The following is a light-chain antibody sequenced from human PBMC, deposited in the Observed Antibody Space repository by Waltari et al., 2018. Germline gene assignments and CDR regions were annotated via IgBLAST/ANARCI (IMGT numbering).Light chain of an antibody. Sequence: EIVMTQSPATLSVSPGERATLSCRASQSVSSNLAWYQQKPGQAPRLLIYGASTRAPGIPARVRCSGSGTEVTLTISSLQAEDFAVYYCQQYNNWPRTFGQGTKVEIK. V-gene: IGKV3-15*01. CDR1: QSVSSN. CDR2: GAS. J-gene: IGKJ1*01. CDR3: QQYNNWPRT.